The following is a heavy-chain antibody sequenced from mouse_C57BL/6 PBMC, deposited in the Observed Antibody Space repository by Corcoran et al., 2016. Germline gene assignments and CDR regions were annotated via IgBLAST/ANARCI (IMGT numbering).Heavy chain of an antibody. CDR3: ARHHVEYAMDY. J-gene: IGHJ4*01. V-gene: IGHV9-3*01. CDR2: INTYSGVP. Sequence: QIQLVQSGPELKKPGETVKISCKASGYTFTTYGMSWVKQAPGKGLKWMGWINTYSGVPTYADDFKGRFAFSLETSASTAYLQINNLKNEDTATYFCARHHVEYAMDYWGQGTSVTVSS. CDR1: GYTFTTYG.